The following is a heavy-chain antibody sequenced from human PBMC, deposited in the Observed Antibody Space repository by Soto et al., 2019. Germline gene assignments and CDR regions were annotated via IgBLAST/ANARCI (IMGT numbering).Heavy chain of an antibody. CDR1: GLTFDDYA. V-gene: IGHV3-9*01. CDR3: PKDGTLAGTTYYYGMDV. D-gene: IGHD6-19*01. CDR2: ISWNSGSI. Sequence: GGSLRLSXAASGLTFDDYAMHWVRQAPGKGLEWVSGISWNSGSIGYADSVKGRFTISRDNAKNSLYLQMNSLRAEDTALYYCPKDGTLAGTTYYYGMDVWGQGTTVTVSS. J-gene: IGHJ6*02.